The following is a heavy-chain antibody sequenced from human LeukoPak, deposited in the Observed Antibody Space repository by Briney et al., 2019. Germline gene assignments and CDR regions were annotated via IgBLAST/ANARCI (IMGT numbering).Heavy chain of an antibody. Sequence: PGGSLRLSCAASGFTFSSYWMSWVRQAPGKGLEWVANIKKDGSEKYYVDSVKGRFTISRDNAKNSLYLQMNSLRAEDTAVYYCAREPIYSYGYMDYWGQGTLVTVSS. CDR3: AREPIYSYGYMDY. V-gene: IGHV3-7*01. J-gene: IGHJ4*02. D-gene: IGHD5-18*01. CDR1: GFTFSSYW. CDR2: IKKDGSEK.